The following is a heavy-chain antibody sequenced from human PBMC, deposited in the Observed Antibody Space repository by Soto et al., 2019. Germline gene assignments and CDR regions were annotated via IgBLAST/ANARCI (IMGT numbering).Heavy chain of an antibody. J-gene: IGHJ5*02. CDR2: LHHGGRT. CDR3: AKIQDRVLLFDP. D-gene: IGHD2-15*01. V-gene: IGHV4-4*02. Sequence: SETLSLTCDVSRYSINNNNWWSWVRQPPGGGLEWIGELHHGGRTNYNPSLESRATFSIDNSKNTLYLQMNSLRAEDTAVYYCAKIQDRVLLFDPWGQGTLVTVSS. CDR1: RYSINNNNW.